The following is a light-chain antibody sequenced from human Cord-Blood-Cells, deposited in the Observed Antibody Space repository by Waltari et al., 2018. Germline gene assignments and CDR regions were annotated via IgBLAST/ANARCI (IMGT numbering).Light chain of an antibody. J-gene: IGLJ2*01. CDR3: QSYDSSLSGSV. CDR1: SSNIGAGYD. V-gene: IGLV1-40*01. Sequence: QSVLTQPPSVSGAPGQRVTISCTGSSSNIGAGYDVHWYQQLPGTAPKLLIYGNVKRPCGVPARFSGSKSGTSASLAITGLQAEDESDYYCQSYDSSLSGSVFGGGTKLTVL. CDR2: GNV.